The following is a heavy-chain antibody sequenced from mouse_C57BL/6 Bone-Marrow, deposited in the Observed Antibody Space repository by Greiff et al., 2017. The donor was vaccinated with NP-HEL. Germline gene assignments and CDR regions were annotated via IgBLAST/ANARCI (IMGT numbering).Heavy chain of an antibody. D-gene: IGHD3-2*02. J-gene: IGHJ3*01. CDR3: AIDSSGPGCAY. CDR2: ISSGSSTI. CDR1: GFTFSDYG. V-gene: IGHV5-17*01. Sequence: EVKLEESGGGLVKPGGSLKLSCAASGFTFSDYGMHWVRQAPEKGLEWVAYISSGSSTIYYADTVKGRFTISRDNAKNTLFLQKTSLRSEDTAMYYCAIDSSGPGCAYWGQGTLVTGAA.